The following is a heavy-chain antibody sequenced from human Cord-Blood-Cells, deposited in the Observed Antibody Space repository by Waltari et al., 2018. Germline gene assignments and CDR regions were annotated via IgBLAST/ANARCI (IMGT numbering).Heavy chain of an antibody. Sequence: QVQLVQSGAEVKKPGSSVKVSCKASGGTFSSYAISWVRQAPGQGIEWMGGMIRHCGKADYAQKFQGRVTITADESTSTAYRELSSLRSEDTAVYYCARDRKAAAGPSPDYYFDYWGQGTLVTVSS. V-gene: IGHV1-69*01. J-gene: IGHJ4*02. CDR3: ARDRKAAAGPSPDYYFDY. CDR2: MIRHCGKA. CDR1: GGTFSSYA. D-gene: IGHD6-13*01.